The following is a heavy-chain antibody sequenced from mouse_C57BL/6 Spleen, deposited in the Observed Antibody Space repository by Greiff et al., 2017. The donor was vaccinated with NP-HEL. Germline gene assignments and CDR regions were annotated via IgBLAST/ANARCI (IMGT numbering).Heavy chain of an antibody. CDR2: IYPGNGNT. Sequence: VQLQQSGAELVRPGASVKLSCKASGYTFTDYYINWVKQRPGQGLEWIARIYPGNGNTYYNEKFKGKATLTAEKSSSTAYMQLSSLTSEDSAVYFCARGGYGSSPYYAMDYWGQGTSVTVSS. CDR3: ARGGYGSSPYYAMDY. J-gene: IGHJ4*01. D-gene: IGHD1-1*01. CDR1: GYTFTDYY. V-gene: IGHV1-76*01.